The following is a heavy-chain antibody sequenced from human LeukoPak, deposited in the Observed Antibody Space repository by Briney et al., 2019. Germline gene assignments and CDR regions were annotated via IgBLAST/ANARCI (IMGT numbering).Heavy chain of an antibody. D-gene: IGHD5-12*01. V-gene: IGHV3-66*02. CDR1: GFTVSSNY. CDR3: ASTSSYSDAFDI. CDR2: IYSGGST. J-gene: IGHJ3*02. Sequence: GGSLRLSCAASGFTVSSNYMSWVRQAPGKGLEWVSVIYSGGSTYHADSVKGRFTISRDNSKNTLYLQMNSLRAEDTAVYYCASTSSYSDAFDIWGKGQWSPSLQ.